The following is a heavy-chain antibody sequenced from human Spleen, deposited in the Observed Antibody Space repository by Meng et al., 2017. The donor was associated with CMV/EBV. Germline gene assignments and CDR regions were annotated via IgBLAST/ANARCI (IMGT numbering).Heavy chain of an antibody. V-gene: IGHV3-74*01. J-gene: IGHJ6*02. CDR1: GFTFSSYW. CDR3: ARDYGTGWSNGMDV. D-gene: IGHD6-19*01. CDR2: INSDGSST. Sequence: GESLKISCAASGFTFSSYWMHWVRQAPGKGLVWVSRINSDGSSTSYADSVKGRFTISRDNAKNSLYLQMNSLRAEDTALYYCARDYGTGWSNGMDVWGQGTTVTVSS.